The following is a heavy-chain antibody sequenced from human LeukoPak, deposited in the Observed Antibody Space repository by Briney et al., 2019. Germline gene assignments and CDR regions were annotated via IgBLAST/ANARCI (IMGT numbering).Heavy chain of an antibody. CDR2: IYTSGST. CDR3: ARLYSSSWLSLKVDYFDY. V-gene: IGHV4-4*07. D-gene: IGHD6-13*01. CDR1: GGSISSYY. Sequence: PSETLSLTCTVSGGSISSYYWSWIRQPAGKGLEWIGRIYTSGSTNYNPSLKSRVTMSVDTSKNQFSLKLSSVTAADTAVYYCARLYSSSWLSLKVDYFDYWGQGTLVTVSS. J-gene: IGHJ4*02.